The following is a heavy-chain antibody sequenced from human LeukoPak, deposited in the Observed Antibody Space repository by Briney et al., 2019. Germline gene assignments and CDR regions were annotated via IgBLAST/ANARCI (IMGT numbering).Heavy chain of an antibody. Sequence: PSETLSLTCTVSGGSISSYYWSWIRQPPGKGLEWIGYIYYGASAYYNPSLKSRVTISADRPKNQFSLKLTSVTAADTAVYYCARGYSGYDKKDYYHYYYMDVWGKGTAVTVSS. D-gene: IGHD5-12*01. CDR3: ARGYSGYDKKDYYHYYYMDV. J-gene: IGHJ6*03. V-gene: IGHV4-59*12. CDR1: GGSISSYY. CDR2: IYYGASA.